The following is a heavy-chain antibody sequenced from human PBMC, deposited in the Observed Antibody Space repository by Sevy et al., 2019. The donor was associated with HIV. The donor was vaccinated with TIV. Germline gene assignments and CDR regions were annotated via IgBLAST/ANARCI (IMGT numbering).Heavy chain of an antibody. J-gene: IGHJ5*02. CDR3: ARDHNEFWXXYXXFDP. V-gene: IGHV7-4-1*02. CDR2: INTXSXNP. Sequence: ASXKVSXKASGYTXSNYAINWXXQAPGQGLEWVXWINTXSXNPTYAQGFTGRFVFSLDTSVSTAYLQISSLKADDTAVYYCARDHNEFWXXYXXFDPXGQXTLVTVSS. CDR1: GYTXSNYA. D-gene: IGHD3-3*01.